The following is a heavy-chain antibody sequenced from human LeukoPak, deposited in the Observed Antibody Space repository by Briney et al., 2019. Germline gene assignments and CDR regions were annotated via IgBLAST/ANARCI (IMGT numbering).Heavy chain of an antibody. CDR2: ISSSSGYI. CDR1: GFTFSSYG. V-gene: IGHV3-21*01. Sequence: GGSLRFSCAASGFTFSSYGMHWVRQAPGKGLEWVSSISSSSGYIYYADSMKGRFTISRDNAKNSLYLQMNSLRAEDTAVYYCARERDYYDSGGPYMDVWGKGTTVTVSS. CDR3: ARERDYYDSGGPYMDV. J-gene: IGHJ6*03. D-gene: IGHD3-22*01.